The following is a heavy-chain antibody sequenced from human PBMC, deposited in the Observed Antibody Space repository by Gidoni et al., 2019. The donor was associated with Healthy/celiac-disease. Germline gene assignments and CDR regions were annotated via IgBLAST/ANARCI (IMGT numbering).Heavy chain of an antibody. V-gene: IGHV1-8*01. Sequence: QVQLVQSAAEVNKPGASVQVSCRASGYTFTSEDINRGRPATGQGLEWVGWMNPNSGTTGYAQRFQGRVTMTRNTSISTAYMGLRILRSEDPAVYYCPRGGYSYGYMLPPYYYFGMDVWGQGTTVTVSS. CDR1: GYTFTSED. J-gene: IGHJ6*02. D-gene: IGHD5-18*01. CDR3: PRGGYSYGYMLPPYYYFGMDV. CDR2: MNPNSGTT.